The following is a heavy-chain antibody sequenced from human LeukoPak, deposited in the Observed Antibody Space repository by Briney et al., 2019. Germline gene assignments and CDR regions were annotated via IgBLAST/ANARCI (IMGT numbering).Heavy chain of an antibody. D-gene: IGHD1/OR15-1a*01. Sequence: GGSLRLSCAASGVTLSGFYMTWIRQAPGRGREWISYISTIGSDISYPASVQGRFTISTHNVKNSLYLQMNSLTAEDTAVYYCAKTARTLDYWGQGTLVTVSS. CDR1: GVTLSGFY. J-gene: IGHJ4*02. CDR2: ISTIGSDI. CDR3: AKTARTLDY. V-gene: IGHV3-11*01.